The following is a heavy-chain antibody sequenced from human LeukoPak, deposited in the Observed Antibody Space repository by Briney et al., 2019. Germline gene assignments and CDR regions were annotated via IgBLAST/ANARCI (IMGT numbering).Heavy chain of an antibody. J-gene: IGHJ4*02. CDR2: IYYSGST. V-gene: IGHV4-59*08. CDR3: ARLWVAAAGSYFDY. Sequence: SETLSLTCTVSGGSISSYYWSWIRQPPGKGLEWIGYIYYSGSTNYNPSLKSRVTISVDTSKNQFSLKLSSVTAADTAVYYCARLWVAAAGSYFDYWGQGTLVTVSS. D-gene: IGHD6-13*01. CDR1: GGSISSYY.